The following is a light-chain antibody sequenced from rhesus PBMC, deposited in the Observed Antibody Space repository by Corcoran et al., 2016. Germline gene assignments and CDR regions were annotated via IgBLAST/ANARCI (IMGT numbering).Light chain of an antibody. CDR3: QQYYSIPLT. CDR2: WAS. CDR1: QSLLYSSNNKNY. Sequence: DIVMTQSPDSLVVSLGERISINCRSSQSLLYSSNNKNYLAWYQQKPVHFPKLLINWASTRESGVPTRVSGSGSGTDFTLTISGLQTEDVALYYCQQYYSIPLTFGGGTKVEIK. J-gene: IGKJ4*01. V-gene: IGKV4-1*01.